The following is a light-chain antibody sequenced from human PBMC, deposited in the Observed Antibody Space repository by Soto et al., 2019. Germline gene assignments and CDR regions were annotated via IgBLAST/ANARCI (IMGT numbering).Light chain of an antibody. CDR2: EGS. CDR1: RSDVRSYNL. Sequence: QSVLTQPASVSVSPGQSITISCTGTRSDVRSYNLVSWYQQHPGKAPKLMIYEGSKRPSGVSNLFSGSKSGNTASLTISGLQAEDEADYYCCSYAGSSTSLYVFGTGTKVTVL. J-gene: IGLJ1*01. CDR3: CSYAGSSTSLYV. V-gene: IGLV2-23*01.